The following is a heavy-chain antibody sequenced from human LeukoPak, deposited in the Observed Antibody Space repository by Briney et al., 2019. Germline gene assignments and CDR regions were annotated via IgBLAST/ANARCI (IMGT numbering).Heavy chain of an antibody. Sequence: SETLSLTCTVSGGSISSYYWNWIRQPPGKGLEWIGYIYYSGGTNYNPSLKSRVTISLDTSKNQFSLKLSSVTAADTAVYYCAEYHCSSTACYYFDYWGQGTLVTVSS. D-gene: IGHD2-2*01. CDR3: AEYHCSSTACYYFDY. J-gene: IGHJ4*02. CDR1: GGSISSYY. V-gene: IGHV4-59*01. CDR2: IYYSGGT.